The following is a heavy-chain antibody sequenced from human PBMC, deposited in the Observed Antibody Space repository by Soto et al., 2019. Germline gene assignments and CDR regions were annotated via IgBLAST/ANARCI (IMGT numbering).Heavy chain of an antibody. Sequence: PSETLSLTCTVSGGSISGYYWSWIRQPPGKGLEWIGYIYYSGSTNYNPSLKSRVTISVDTSKNQFSLKLSSVTAADTAVYYCARRVSDFWSGSEWFDPWGQGTLVTVSS. CDR1: GGSISGYY. CDR3: ARRVSDFWSGSEWFDP. J-gene: IGHJ5*02. CDR2: IYYSGST. D-gene: IGHD3-3*01. V-gene: IGHV4-59*08.